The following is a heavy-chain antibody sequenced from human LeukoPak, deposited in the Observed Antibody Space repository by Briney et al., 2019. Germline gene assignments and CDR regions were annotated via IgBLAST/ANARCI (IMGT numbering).Heavy chain of an antibody. D-gene: IGHD2-15*01. V-gene: IGHV1-69*01. J-gene: IGHJ3*02. CDR3: AKGLHDAFDI. CDR1: GGTFSSYA. Sequence: APVKVSCKASGGTFSSYAISWVRQAPGQGLEWMGGIIPIFGTANYAQKFQGRVTITADESTSTAYMELSSLRSEDTAVYYCAKGLHDAFDIWGQGTMVTVSS. CDR2: IIPIFGTA.